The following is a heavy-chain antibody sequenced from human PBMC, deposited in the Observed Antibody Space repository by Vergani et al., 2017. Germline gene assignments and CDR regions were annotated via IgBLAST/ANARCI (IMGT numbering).Heavy chain of an antibody. Sequence: QVRLEESGPGLVKPSETLSLTCTISGGSFGNYYWNWIRRPAGKGLEWMGRIHANGNTKYNPSLESRVTMSLDTSTTQFSLKLNSLTAADTAVYYCARSSMGVTTFGYWGQGALVTVSS. J-gene: IGHJ4*02. CDR3: ARSSMGVTTFGY. CDR1: GGSFGNYY. CDR2: IHANGNT. D-gene: IGHD4-17*01. V-gene: IGHV4-4*07.